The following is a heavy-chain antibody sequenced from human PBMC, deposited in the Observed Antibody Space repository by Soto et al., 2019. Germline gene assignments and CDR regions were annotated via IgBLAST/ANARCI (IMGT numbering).Heavy chain of an antibody. CDR3: TRHLRERYSYGSDAFDI. CDR1: GFTFSGSA. Sequence: GGSLRLSCAASGFTFSGSAMHWVRQTSGKGLEWVGRIRSKANSYATAYAASVKGRFTISGDDSKNTAYLQMNSLKTEDTAVYYCTRHLRERYSYGSDAFDIWGQGTMVTVSS. CDR2: IRSKANSYAT. J-gene: IGHJ3*02. V-gene: IGHV3-73*01. D-gene: IGHD5-18*01.